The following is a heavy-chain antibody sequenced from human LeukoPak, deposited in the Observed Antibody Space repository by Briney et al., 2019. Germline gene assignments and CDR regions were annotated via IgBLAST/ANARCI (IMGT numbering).Heavy chain of an antibody. CDR3: AKHRALKGLSNWFDP. V-gene: IGHV3-23*01. Sequence: GSLRLSCAASGFTFSSYAMSWVRQAPGKGLEWVSAISGSGGSTYYADSVKGRFTISRDNSKNTLYLQMNSLRAEDTAIYFCAKHRALKGLSNWFDPWGQGTLVTVSS. CDR1: GFTFSSYA. D-gene: IGHD2-8*01. CDR2: ISGSGGST. J-gene: IGHJ5*02.